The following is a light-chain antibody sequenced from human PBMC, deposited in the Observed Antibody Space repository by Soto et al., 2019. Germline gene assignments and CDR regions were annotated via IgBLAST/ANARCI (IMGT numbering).Light chain of an antibody. J-gene: IGKJ4*02. CDR1: QGIRHY. Sequence: DIQMTQSPSSLSASVGDRVTITCRASQGIRHYLAWYQQKPGKVPRLLIYEASNLQSGVPSRFRGGGSGTEFTLTISSLQPEDAATYYCQNFDSAPQTFGGGTKVDI. CDR3: QNFDSAPQT. CDR2: EAS. V-gene: IGKV1-27*01.